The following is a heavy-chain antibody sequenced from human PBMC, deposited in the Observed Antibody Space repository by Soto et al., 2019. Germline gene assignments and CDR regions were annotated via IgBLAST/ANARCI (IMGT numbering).Heavy chain of an antibody. CDR2: INPSGGST. V-gene: IGHV1-46*03. Sequence: ASVKVSCKASGYTFTSYYMHWVRQAPGQGLEWMGIINPSGGSTSYAQKFQGRVTMTRDTSTSTVYMELSSLRSEDTAVYYCARDQVIVVVPAANAFDIWGQGTMVTVSS. D-gene: IGHD2-2*01. CDR1: GYTFTSYY. CDR3: ARDQVIVVVPAANAFDI. J-gene: IGHJ3*02.